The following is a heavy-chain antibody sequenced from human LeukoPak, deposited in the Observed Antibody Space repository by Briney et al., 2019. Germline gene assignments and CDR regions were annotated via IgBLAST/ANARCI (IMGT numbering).Heavy chain of an antibody. D-gene: IGHD4-23*01. CDR2: ISSNGGST. CDR3: AKVGTTVVMSGSYDY. Sequence: GGSLRLSCAASGFTFSSYAMHWVRQAPGKGLEYVSAISSNGGSTYYANSVKGRFTISRDNSKNTLYLQMNSLRAEDTAVYYCAKVGTTVVMSGSYDYWGQGTLVTVSS. V-gene: IGHV3-64*01. J-gene: IGHJ4*02. CDR1: GFTFSSYA.